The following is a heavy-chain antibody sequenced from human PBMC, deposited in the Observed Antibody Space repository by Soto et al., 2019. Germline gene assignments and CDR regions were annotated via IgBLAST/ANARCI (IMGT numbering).Heavy chain of an antibody. V-gene: IGHV6-1*01. CDR2: TYYRSKWYN. CDR1: GDSVSRNSAA. Sequence: SETLSLTCAISGDSVSRNSAAWNWIRQSPSRGLEWLGRTYYRSKWYNDYAVSVKSRITINPDTSKNQFSLQLNSVTPEDTAVYYWARWIQGAHAFEIWGQGTMVTVSS. CDR3: ARWIQGAHAFEI. J-gene: IGHJ3*02. D-gene: IGHD3-10*01.